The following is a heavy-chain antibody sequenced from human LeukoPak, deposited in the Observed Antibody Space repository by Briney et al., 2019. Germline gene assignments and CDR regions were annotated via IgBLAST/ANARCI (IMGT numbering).Heavy chain of an antibody. CDR2: MNPNSGNT. CDR3: ARGRLSQGGGWFDP. D-gene: IGHD2-15*01. Sequence: GASGKVSCKAPGYTFTSYDINWVRQATGQGLEWMGWMNPNSGNTGYAQTFQGSVTMTRNTSISRAYMELSSLRSKDTAVYYCARGRLSQGGGWFDPWGQGTLVTVSS. CDR1: GYTFTSYD. V-gene: IGHV1-8*01. J-gene: IGHJ5*02.